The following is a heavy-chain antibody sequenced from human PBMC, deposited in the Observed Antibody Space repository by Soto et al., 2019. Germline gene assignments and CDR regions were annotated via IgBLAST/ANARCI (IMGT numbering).Heavy chain of an antibody. CDR2: IWYDGSNK. CDR1: GFTFSSYG. D-gene: IGHD3-22*01. V-gene: IGHV3-33*01. J-gene: IGHJ1*01. CDR3: ARDVESSGRLEYFQH. Sequence: GGSLRLSCASSGFTFSSYGMHWVRQAPGKGLEWVAVIWYDGSNKYYADSVKGRFTISRDNSKNTLYLQMNSLRAEDTAVYYCARDVESSGRLEYFQHWGQGTLVTVSS.